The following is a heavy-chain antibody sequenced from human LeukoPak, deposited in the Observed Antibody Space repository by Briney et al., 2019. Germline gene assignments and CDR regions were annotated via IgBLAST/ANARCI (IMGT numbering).Heavy chain of an antibody. J-gene: IGHJ3*01. CDR3: ASSGDYGDYPG. V-gene: IGHV1-69*13. D-gene: IGHD4-17*01. CDR2: IIPIFGTA. Sequence: GASVKVSCKASGGTFSSYAISWVRQAPGQGLEWMGGIIPIFGTANYAQKFQGRVTITADESTSTAYMELSSLRSEDTAVYYCASSGDYGDYPGWGQGTMVTVSS. CDR1: GGTFSSYA.